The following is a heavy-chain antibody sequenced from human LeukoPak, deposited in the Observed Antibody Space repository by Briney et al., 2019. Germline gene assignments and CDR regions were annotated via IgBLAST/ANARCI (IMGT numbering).Heavy chain of an antibody. D-gene: IGHD6-19*01. CDR1: GFTFSSYA. Sequence: PGGSLRLSCTASGFTFSSYAIHWVRQAPGKGLEWVAVIWSDGGNKYYADSVKGRFTISRDNSKNTLNLQMNSLRAEDTAVYYCARHLYSNGWYNCFDYWGQGTLVTVSS. J-gene: IGHJ4*02. CDR2: IWSDGGNK. V-gene: IGHV3-33*08. CDR3: ARHLYSNGWYNCFDY.